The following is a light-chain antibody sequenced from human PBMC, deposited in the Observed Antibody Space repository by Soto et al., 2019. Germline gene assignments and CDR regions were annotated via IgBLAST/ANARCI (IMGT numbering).Light chain of an antibody. CDR2: GAS. V-gene: IGKV3-20*01. CDR1: QSVSSSY. CDR3: QQCYGSPMLS. J-gene: IGKJ4*01. Sequence: TQSPSTLSASVGDRVTITCRASQSVSSSYLAWYQQRPGQAPRLLIYGASSRATGIPDRFSGSGSGTDVTLTISSLEPEDLAVYYCQQCYGSPMLSCGGVTKLEIK.